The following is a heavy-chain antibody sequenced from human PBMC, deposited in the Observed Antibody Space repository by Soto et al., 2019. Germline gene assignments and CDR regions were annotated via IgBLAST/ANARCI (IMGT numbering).Heavy chain of an antibody. CDR2: VNHGGIT. Sequence: QVQLQQWGAGLLKPSETLSLTCAVYGGSFSAYYWSWIRQPPGTGLEWIGEVNHGGITNYNPSRKSRVTISVDTSQNQFSLRLTSVTAADTAVYYCARVHSGLDYGGQGTLVTVSS. CDR3: ARVHSGLDY. D-gene: IGHD2-15*01. CDR1: GGSFSAYY. J-gene: IGHJ4*02. V-gene: IGHV4-34*01.